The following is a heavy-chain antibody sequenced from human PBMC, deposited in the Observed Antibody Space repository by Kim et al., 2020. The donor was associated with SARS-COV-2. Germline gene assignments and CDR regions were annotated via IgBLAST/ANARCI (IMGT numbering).Heavy chain of an antibody. J-gene: IGHJ5*02. Sequence: NYGQKFHGRVTITADDSTSTAYMELSSLRSEDTAVYYCARGPFPGGWFDPWGQGTLVTVSS. V-gene: IGHV1-69*01. CDR3: ARGPFPGGWFDP. D-gene: IGHD2-21*01.